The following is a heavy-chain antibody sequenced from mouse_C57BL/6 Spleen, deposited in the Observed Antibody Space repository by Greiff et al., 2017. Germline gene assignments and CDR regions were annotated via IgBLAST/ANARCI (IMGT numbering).Heavy chain of an antibody. J-gene: IGHJ4*01. D-gene: IGHD1-1*01. CDR3: ARRVDYAMDY. CDR1: GFTFSSYT. V-gene: IGHV5-9*01. CDR2: ISGGGGNT. Sequence: EVKVVESGGGLVKPGGSLKLSCAASGFTFSSYTMSWVRQTPEKRLEWVATISGGGGNTYYPDSVKGRFTISRDNAKNTLYLQMSSLRSEDTALYYCARRVDYAMDYWGQGTSVTVSS.